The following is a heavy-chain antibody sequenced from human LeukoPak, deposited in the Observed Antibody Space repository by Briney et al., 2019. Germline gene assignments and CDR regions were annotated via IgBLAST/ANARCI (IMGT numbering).Heavy chain of an antibody. CDR2: VYPGDSDT. CDR3: ARRTYYYDSSGPNWFDP. Sequence: GESLKISCKGSGYSFTSYWIGWVRQMPGKGLEWMGIVYPGDSDTRYSPSFQGQVTISADKSISTAYLQWSSLKASDTAMYYCARRTYYYDSSGPNWFDPWGQGTLVTVSS. CDR1: GYSFTSYW. J-gene: IGHJ5*02. V-gene: IGHV5-51*01. D-gene: IGHD3-22*01.